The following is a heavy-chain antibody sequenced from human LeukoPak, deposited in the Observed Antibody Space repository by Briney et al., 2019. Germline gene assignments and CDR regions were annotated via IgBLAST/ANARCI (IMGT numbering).Heavy chain of an antibody. D-gene: IGHD3-10*01. J-gene: IGHJ6*03. V-gene: IGHV4-61*02. CDR3: ARVGGRHYYYYMDV. Sequence: PSETLSLTCTVSGGSISSGSYYWSWIRQPAGKGLEWIGRIYTSGSTNCNPSLKSRVTISVDTSKNQFSLKLSSVTAADTAVYYCARVGGRHYYYYMDVWGKGTTVTVSS. CDR1: GGSISSGSYY. CDR2: IYTSGST.